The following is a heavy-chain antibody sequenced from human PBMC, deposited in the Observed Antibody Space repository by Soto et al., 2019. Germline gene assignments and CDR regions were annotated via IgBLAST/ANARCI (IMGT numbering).Heavy chain of an antibody. D-gene: IGHD3-22*01. CDR2: IIPIFGTA. CDR1: GGTFSSYA. J-gene: IGHJ5*02. V-gene: IGHV1-69*01. CDR3: ERGYYDSSGYLGWLDP. Sequence: QVHLVQSGAEVKKPGSSVKVSGKASGGTFSSYAISWGRQAPGQGLEWMGGIIPIFGTANYAQKFQGRVTITADESKSTAYMELNSMRSDATSVYYCERGYYDSSGYLGWLDPWVQGTLVTVYS.